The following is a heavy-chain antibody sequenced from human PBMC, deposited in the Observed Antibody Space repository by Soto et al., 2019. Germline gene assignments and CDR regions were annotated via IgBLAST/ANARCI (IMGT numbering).Heavy chain of an antibody. J-gene: IGHJ4*02. Sequence: XATLSLTCTVSGGCISSSRYYWGWIRQPPGKGLEWIGSIYYSGSTYYNPSLKSRVTISVDTSKNQFSLKLSSVTAADTAVYYCARHRYNWNGFDYWGQGTLVTVSS. CDR2: IYYSGST. CDR3: ARHRYNWNGFDY. D-gene: IGHD1-20*01. CDR1: GGCISSSRYY. V-gene: IGHV4-39*01.